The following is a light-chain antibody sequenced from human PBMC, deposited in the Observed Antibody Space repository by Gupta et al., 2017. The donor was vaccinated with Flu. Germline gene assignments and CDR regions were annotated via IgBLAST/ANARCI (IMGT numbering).Light chain of an antibody. J-gene: IGLJ3*02. CDR2: AVS. CDR3: SSYAGNNNLWL. Sequence: VTISCAGSISDIGGYNYVSWYQHHPGKVPKLIIYAVSERPSGVPARFSGSKSGNTASLTVSGLQAEDEADYSCSSYAGNNNLWLFGGGTKLTVL. V-gene: IGLV2-8*01. CDR1: ISDIGGYNY.